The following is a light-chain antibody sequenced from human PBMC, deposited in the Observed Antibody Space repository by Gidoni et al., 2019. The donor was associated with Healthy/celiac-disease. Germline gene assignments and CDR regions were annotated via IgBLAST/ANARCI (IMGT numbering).Light chain of an antibody. CDR1: QSVSSY. J-gene: IGKJ4*01. V-gene: IGKV3-11*01. CDR2: DAS. CDR3: QQRSNWPPLT. Sequence: EIVLPQSPATLSLSPGERATLSCRASQSVSSYLAWYQQKPGQAPRLLIYDASNRATGIPARCSGSGSGTDFTLTISSLEPEDFAVYYCQQRSNWPPLTFXGXTKVEIK.